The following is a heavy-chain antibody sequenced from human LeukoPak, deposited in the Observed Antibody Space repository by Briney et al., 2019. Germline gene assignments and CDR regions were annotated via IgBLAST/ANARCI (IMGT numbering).Heavy chain of an antibody. J-gene: IGHJ3*01. V-gene: IGHV3-30*18. CDR3: AKENSFGSGAGDPLDV. CDR1: GFSFSNFG. Sequence: GGSLRLSCVGSGFSFSNFGMHWVCQAPGKGLEWMAVISYDGSLKYYLDSVKGRFTMSRDNSKNTLYLQMDSLRVEDTAIYYCAKENSFGSGAGDPLDVWGHGTLVTVSS. CDR2: ISYDGSLK. D-gene: IGHD3-10*01.